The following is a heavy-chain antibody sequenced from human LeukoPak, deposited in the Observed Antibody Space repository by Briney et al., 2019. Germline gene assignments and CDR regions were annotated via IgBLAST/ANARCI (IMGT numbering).Heavy chain of an antibody. Sequence: SETLSHTCTVSGGSISSYYWSWIRQPPGKGLEWIGYMYYSGSTNYNPSLKSRVTISLDTSKNKFSLKLSSVTAADTAVYYCARVQYDILTGYNQFQTWGQGTLVTVSS. CDR2: MYYSGST. D-gene: IGHD3-9*01. J-gene: IGHJ5*02. CDR1: GGSISSYY. V-gene: IGHV4-59*12. CDR3: ARVQYDILTGYNQFQT.